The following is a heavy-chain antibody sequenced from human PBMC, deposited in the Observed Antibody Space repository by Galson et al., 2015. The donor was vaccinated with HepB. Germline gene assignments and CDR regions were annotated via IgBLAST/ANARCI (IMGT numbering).Heavy chain of an antibody. CDR1: GFSLSTSGVG. D-gene: IGHD2-21*01. CDR3: AHSRGWPYCGGDCSYYFDY. V-gene: IGHV2-5*01. J-gene: IGHJ4*02. CDR2: IYWNDDK. Sequence: PALVKPTQTLTLTCTFSGFSLSTSGVGVGWIRQPPGKALEWLALIYWNDDKRYSPSLKSRLTITKDTSKNQVVLTMTNMDPVDTATYYCAHSRGWPYCGGDCSYYFDYWGQGTLVTVSS.